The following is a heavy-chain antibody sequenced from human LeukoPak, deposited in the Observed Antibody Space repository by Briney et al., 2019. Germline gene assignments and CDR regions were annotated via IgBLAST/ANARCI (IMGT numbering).Heavy chain of an antibody. D-gene: IGHD3-3*01. CDR2: ISSSGSTI. CDR1: GFTFSDYY. J-gene: IGHJ4*02. CDR3: ACPGLRFLEWLLFPLDY. Sequence: PGGSLRLSRAASGFTFSDYYMSWIRQAPGKGLEWVSYISSSGSTIYYADSVKGRFTISRDNAKNSLYLQMNSLRAEDTAVYYCACPGLRFLEWLLFPLDYWGQGTLVTVSS. V-gene: IGHV3-11*04.